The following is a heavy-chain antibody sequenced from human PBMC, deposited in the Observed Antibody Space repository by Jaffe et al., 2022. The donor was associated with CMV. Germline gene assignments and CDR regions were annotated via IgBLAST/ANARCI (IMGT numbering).Heavy chain of an antibody. J-gene: IGHJ6*03. CDR2: INHSGNI. D-gene: IGHD1-7*01. V-gene: IGHV4-34*01. CDR1: GGSFSGYY. Sequence: QVQLQQWGAGLLKPSETLSLTCVVYGGSFSGYYWSWIRQPPGKGLEWIGEINHSGNINYNPSLKSRVTISVDTSKNQVSLKLSSVTAADTAVYYCARARPGTTGDSYMDVWGKGTTVTVSS. CDR3: ARARPGTTGDSYMDV.